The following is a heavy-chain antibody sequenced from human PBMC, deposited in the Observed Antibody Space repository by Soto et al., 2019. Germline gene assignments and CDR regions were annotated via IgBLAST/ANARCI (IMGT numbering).Heavy chain of an antibody. CDR3: AHTVAGTSGRDLDY. V-gene: IGHV2-5*02. Sequence: QITLRESGPALVNPTQTLTLTCTFSGFSLTTSGEAVAWIRQPPGKALEWLGIIYWDDDKGYSPSLSNRITFTKDTSKNQVFLSMADVDPSDTATYYCAHTVAGTSGRDLDYWGQGTRVTVSS. CDR1: GFSLTTSGEA. CDR2: IYWDDDK. D-gene: IGHD2-21*02. J-gene: IGHJ4*02.